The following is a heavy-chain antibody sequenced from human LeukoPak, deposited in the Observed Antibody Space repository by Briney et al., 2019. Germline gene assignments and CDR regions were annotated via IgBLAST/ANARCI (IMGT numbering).Heavy chain of an antibody. Sequence: ASVKVSCKASGYTFTGYYMHWVRQAPGQGLEWMGWINPNSGGTNYAQKFQGRVTMTRDTSISTAYMELSRLRSDDTAVYYCAREGVLRFLEWYPRGAFDILGQGTMVTVSS. CDR3: AREGVLRFLEWYPRGAFDI. D-gene: IGHD3-3*01. J-gene: IGHJ3*02. CDR1: GYTFTGYY. CDR2: INPNSGGT. V-gene: IGHV1-2*02.